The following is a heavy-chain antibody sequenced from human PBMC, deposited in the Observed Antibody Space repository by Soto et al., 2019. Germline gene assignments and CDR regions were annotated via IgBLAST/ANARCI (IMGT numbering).Heavy chain of an antibody. D-gene: IGHD3-10*01. Sequence: PGGSLRLSCAASGFTFSSYAMHWVRQAPGKGLEWVAVISYDGSNKYYADSVKGRFTISRDNSKNTLYLQMNSLRAEDTAVYYCARDGRGYYGSGSYYRPILYYYYGMDVWGQGTTVTVSS. V-gene: IGHV3-30-3*01. J-gene: IGHJ6*02. CDR2: ISYDGSNK. CDR3: ARDGRGYYGSGSYYRPILYYYYGMDV. CDR1: GFTFSSYA.